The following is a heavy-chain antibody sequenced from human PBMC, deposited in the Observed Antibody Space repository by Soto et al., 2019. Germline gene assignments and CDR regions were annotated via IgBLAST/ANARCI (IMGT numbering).Heavy chain of an antibody. V-gene: IGHV3-30*03. J-gene: IGHJ4*02. CDR1: GFTFSSYG. D-gene: IGHD3-22*01. CDR3: ARSPYYYDSSNYYGY. CDR2: ISYDGSNK. Sequence: GGSLRLSCAASGFTFSSYGMHWVRQAPGKGLEWVAVISYDGSNKYYADSVKGRFTISRDNSKNSLYLQMNSLRAEDTAVYYCARSPYYYDSSNYYGYWGQGTLVTVSS.